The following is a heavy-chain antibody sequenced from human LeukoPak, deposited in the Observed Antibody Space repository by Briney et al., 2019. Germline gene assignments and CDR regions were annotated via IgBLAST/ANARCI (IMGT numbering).Heavy chain of an antibody. CDR3: AKDPEGGYDILTGYYMDY. CDR1: GFTFSSYA. J-gene: IGHJ4*02. CDR2: ISGSGGST. Sequence: GGSLRLCCAASGFTFSSYAMSWVRQAAGKGLEWVSAISGSGGSTYYADSVKGRFTISRDNSKNTLYLQMNSLRAEDTAVYYCAKDPEGGYDILTGYYMDYWGQGTLVTVSS. D-gene: IGHD3-9*01. V-gene: IGHV3-23*01.